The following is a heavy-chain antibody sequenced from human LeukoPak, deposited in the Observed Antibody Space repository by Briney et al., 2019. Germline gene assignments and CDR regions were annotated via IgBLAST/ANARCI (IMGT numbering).Heavy chain of an antibody. J-gene: IGHJ4*02. CDR3: AREVTYYYGSGSYYNEVY. CDR1: GFTFSSYS. V-gene: IGHV3-21*04. CDR2: ISSSSSYI. D-gene: IGHD3-10*01. Sequence: GGSLRLSCAASGFTFSSYSMNWVRQAPGKGLEWVSSISSSSSYIYYADSVKGRFTISRDNSKNTLYLQMNSLRAEDTAVYYCAREVTYYYGSGSYYNEVYWGQGTLVTVSS.